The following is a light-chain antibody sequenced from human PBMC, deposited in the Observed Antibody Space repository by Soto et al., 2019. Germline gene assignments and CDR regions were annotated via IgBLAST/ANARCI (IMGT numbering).Light chain of an antibody. CDR2: DAS. V-gene: IGKV3-15*01. J-gene: IGKJ4*01. CDR3: QQYNNRPPLT. Sequence: EIVLTQSPATLSLSPGERATLSCRASQSVSSYLAWYQQKPGQAPRLLIYDASTRATGIPARFSGSGSRTEFTLTISSLQSEDFAVYYCQQYNNRPPLTFGGGTKVDI. CDR1: QSVSSY.